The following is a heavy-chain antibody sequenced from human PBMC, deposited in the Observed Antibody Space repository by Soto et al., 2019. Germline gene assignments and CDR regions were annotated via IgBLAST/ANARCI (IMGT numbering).Heavy chain of an antibody. Sequence: GETLRLSCAVSGFTFNSYSMNWVRQAPGKGLEWVSSISSFSNYMHYTDTVKGRFTISRDNARNSLYLQMNSLRAEDTAVYYCARAGGYSFFFTQKTAYDMDVWGQGTTVTVSS. J-gene: IGHJ6*02. V-gene: IGHV3-21*01. CDR2: ISSFSNYM. CDR1: GFTFNSYS. D-gene: IGHD5-18*01. CDR3: ARAGGYSFFFTQKTAYDMDV.